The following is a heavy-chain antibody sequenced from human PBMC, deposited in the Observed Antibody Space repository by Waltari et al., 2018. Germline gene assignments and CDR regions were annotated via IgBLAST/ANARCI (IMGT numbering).Heavy chain of an antibody. J-gene: IGHJ4*02. V-gene: IGHV1-69*04. D-gene: IGHD2-15*01. Sequence: QVQLVQSGAEVKKPGSSVKVSCKASGGTVSSYAISWVRQAPGQGLAWMGGIIPILGIANDAQKFQGRVTITADESTSTAYMELSSLRSEDTAVYYCASWYCSGGSCYSPPMLDYWGQGTLVTVSS. CDR1: GGTVSSYA. CDR2: IIPILGIA. CDR3: ASWYCSGGSCYSPPMLDY.